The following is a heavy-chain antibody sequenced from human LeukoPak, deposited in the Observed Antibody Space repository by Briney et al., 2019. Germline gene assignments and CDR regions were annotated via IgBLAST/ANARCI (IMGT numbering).Heavy chain of an antibody. CDR1: GFTFSSSA. CDR3: AKLVAVAGRNY. Sequence: GGSLRLSCAASGFTFSSSAMSWVRQAPGKGLEWVSGISGSGGSTYYADSVKGRFTISRDNSKNTLYLQMNSLRAEDTAVYYCAKLVAVAGRNYWGQGTLVTVSS. CDR2: ISGSGGST. D-gene: IGHD6-19*01. J-gene: IGHJ4*02. V-gene: IGHV3-23*01.